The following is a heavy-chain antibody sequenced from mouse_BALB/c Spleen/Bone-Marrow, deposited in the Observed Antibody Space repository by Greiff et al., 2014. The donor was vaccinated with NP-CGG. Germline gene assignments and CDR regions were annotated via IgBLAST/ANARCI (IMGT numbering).Heavy chain of an antibody. J-gene: IGHJ2*01. CDR1: GYTFTSYW. D-gene: IGHD2-1*01. CDR2: INPSNGRT. Sequence: QVQLQQPGAELVKPGASVKLSCKTSGYTFTSYWIHWVKQRPGQGLEWIGEINPSNGRTSYNEKFKSKATLAVDTSSSTAYMQLSSLTSEDSAVYYCARANSGNYGVYWGQGSTLTVSS. CDR3: ARANSGNYGVY. V-gene: IGHV1S81*02.